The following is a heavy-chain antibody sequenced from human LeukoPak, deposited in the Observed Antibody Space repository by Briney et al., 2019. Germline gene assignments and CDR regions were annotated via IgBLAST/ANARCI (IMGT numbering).Heavy chain of an antibody. V-gene: IGHV4-4*07. Sequence: SETLSLTCTVSGGSISSSYWSWIRQPAGKGLEYIGRIYTSGSTNYNPSLKSRVTMSVDTSKNHFSLKLCSVTAADTALYYCAGSRYCSGGTCYATFDYWGQGTLVTVSS. J-gene: IGHJ4*02. CDR1: GGSISSSY. CDR3: AGSRYCSGGTCYATFDY. CDR2: IYTSGST. D-gene: IGHD2-15*01.